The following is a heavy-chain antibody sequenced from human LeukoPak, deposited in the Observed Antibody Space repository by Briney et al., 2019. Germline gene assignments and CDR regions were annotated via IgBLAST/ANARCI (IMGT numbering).Heavy chain of an antibody. D-gene: IGHD2-15*01. J-gene: IGHJ4*02. V-gene: IGHV4-34*01. Sequence: PSETLSLTCAVSGGPFSGYFWSWIRQSSGKGLEWIGEIHNSGTTNYNPSLNSRVTISEDTSKNQFSLKLSSVTAADTAVYYCARANVVVVAATEFDYWGQGTLVTVSS. CDR1: GGPFSGYF. CDR3: ARANVVVVAATEFDY. CDR2: IHNSGTT.